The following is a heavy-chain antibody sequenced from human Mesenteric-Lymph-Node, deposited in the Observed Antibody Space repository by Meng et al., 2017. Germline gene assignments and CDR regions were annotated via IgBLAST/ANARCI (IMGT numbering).Heavy chain of an antibody. D-gene: IGHD4-17*01. CDR3: ARRYGASAYNWFDP. CDR1: GGSVSSGSYY. Sequence: QVRRQEPGPGRVRPSGTLSLTCTVSGGSVSSGSYYWSWLRQPPGQGLELIGYIYYSGHTNYNPALKSRVTISVDTSKNQFSLKLSSVTAADTAVYYCARRYGASAYNWFDPWGQGTLVTVSS. V-gene: IGHV4-61*01. J-gene: IGHJ5*02. CDR2: IYYSGHT.